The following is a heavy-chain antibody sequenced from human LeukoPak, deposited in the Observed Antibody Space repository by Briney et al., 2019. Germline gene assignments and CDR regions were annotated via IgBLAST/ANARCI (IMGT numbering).Heavy chain of an antibody. Sequence: GGSLRLSSAASGFTFSSYAMHWVRQGPGKGLEWVAVISYDGSNKYYADCVKGRFTISRDNSKNTLYLQMNSLRAEDTAVYYCAKDLGTANDCWGQGTLVTVS. V-gene: IGHV3-30*04. D-gene: IGHD3-16*01. CDR2: ISYDGSNK. CDR1: GFTFSSYA. CDR3: AKDLGTANDC. J-gene: IGHJ4*02.